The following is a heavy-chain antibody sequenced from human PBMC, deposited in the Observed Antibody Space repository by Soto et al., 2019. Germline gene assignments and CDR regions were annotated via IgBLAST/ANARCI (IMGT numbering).Heavy chain of an antibody. J-gene: IGHJ6*02. D-gene: IGHD3-3*01. CDR1: GGSVSSGDYY. V-gene: IGHV4-30-4*01. Sequence: PSETLSLTCTVSGGSVSSGDYYWSWIRQPPGKGLEWIGHIYYTGSTYYNPSLKSRLTISVDTSKNQFSLKVSSVTAADTAVYYCARSYDFWRGSHDLVGLDVWGQGTTVTVSS. CDR2: IYYTGST. CDR3: ARSYDFWRGSHDLVGLDV.